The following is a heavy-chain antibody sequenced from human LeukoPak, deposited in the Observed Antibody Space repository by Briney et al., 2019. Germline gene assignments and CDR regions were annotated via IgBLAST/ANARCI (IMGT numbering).Heavy chain of an antibody. CDR3: ASRNYGPYYYGMDV. V-gene: IGHV1-18*01. J-gene: IGHJ6*02. Sequence: ASVTVSCKASGYSLSNYGITWVRQAPGQGLEWMGWIGTHNGNTKYAQKFQGRVTVTTDTSTNTVYMELRSLRSDDTAVYYCASRNYGPYYYGMDVWGQGTTVTVSS. D-gene: IGHD1-7*01. CDR2: IGTHNGNT. CDR1: GYSLSNYG.